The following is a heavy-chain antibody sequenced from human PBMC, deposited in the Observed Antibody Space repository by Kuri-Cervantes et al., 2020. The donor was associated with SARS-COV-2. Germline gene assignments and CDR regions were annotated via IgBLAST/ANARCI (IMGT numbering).Heavy chain of an antibody. D-gene: IGHD6-13*01. J-gene: IGHJ4*02. V-gene: IGHV3-9*01. Sequence: SLKISCAASGFTFDDYAMHWVRQAPGKGLEWVSGISWNSGSIGYADSVKGRFTISRDSAKNSLYLQMNSLRAEDTALYYCAKDIIAAAGMTIDYWGQGTLVTVSS. CDR2: ISWNSGSI. CDR3: AKDIIAAAGMTIDY. CDR1: GFTFDDYA.